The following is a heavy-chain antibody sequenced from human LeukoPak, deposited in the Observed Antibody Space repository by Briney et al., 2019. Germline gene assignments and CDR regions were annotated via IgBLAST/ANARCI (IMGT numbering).Heavy chain of an antibody. CDR2: INSDGSST. CDR1: GFTFSSYW. J-gene: IGHJ4*02. CDR3: AYIVVVVAAHY. V-gene: IGHV3-74*01. D-gene: IGHD2-15*01. Sequence: GGSLRLSCAASGFTFSSYWMHWVRQAPGKGLVWVSRINSDGSSTSYADSVKGRFTISRDNAKNTLYLQMNSLRAEDTAVYYCAYIVVVVAAHYWGQGTLVTVSS.